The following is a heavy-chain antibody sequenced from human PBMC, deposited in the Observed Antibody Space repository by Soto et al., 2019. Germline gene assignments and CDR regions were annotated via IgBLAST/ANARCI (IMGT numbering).Heavy chain of an antibody. CDR1: GGSISSSSYY. CDR3: ARNGGGFLAYMDV. CDR2: IYYSGST. D-gene: IGHD3-16*01. Sequence: PSETLSLTCTVSGGSISSSSYYWGWLRQPPGKGLEWIGSIYYSGSTYYNPSLKSRVTMSVDTSKNQFSLKLSSVTAVDTAVYYCARNGGGFLAYMDVWGQGTTVTVSS. V-gene: IGHV4-39*07. J-gene: IGHJ6*02.